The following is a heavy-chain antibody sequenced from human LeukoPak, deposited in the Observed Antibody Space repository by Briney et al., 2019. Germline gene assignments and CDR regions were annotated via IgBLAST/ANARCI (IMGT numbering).Heavy chain of an antibody. CDR3: ARGDWVSLAAFDI. CDR1: GYTFTSYD. J-gene: IGHJ3*02. V-gene: IGHV1-8*01. CDR2: MNPNSGNT. Sequence: VASVKVSCKASGYTFTSYDINWVRQATGQGLEWMGWMNPNSGNTGYAQKFQGRVTMTRNTSISTAYMELSSLRSEDTAVYYCARGDWVSLAAFDIWGQGTMVTVSS. D-gene: IGHD6-13*01.